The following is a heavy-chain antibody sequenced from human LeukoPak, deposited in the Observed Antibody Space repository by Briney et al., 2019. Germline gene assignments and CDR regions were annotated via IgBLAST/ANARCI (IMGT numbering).Heavy chain of an antibody. Sequence: TSETLSLTCAVYGGSFSGYYWSWIRQPPGKGLEWIGEINHSGSTNYNPSLKSRVTISVDTSKNQFSLELSSVTAADTAVYYCARGSYSSGWYRRYFQHWGQGTLVTVSS. D-gene: IGHD6-19*01. CDR2: INHSGST. CDR3: ARGSYSSGWYRRYFQH. CDR1: GGSFSGYY. V-gene: IGHV4-34*01. J-gene: IGHJ1*01.